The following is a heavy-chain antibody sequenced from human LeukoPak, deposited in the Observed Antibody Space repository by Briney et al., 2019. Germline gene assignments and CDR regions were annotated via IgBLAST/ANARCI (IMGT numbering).Heavy chain of an antibody. CDR2: IYYSGST. Sequence: SETLSLTCTVSGGSISSGDYYWSWIRQPPGKGLGWIGYIYYSGSTYYNPSLKSRVTISVDTSKNQFSLKLSSVTAADTAVYYCAREGDGSGSYYYFDYWGQGTLVTVSS. V-gene: IGHV4-30-4*01. D-gene: IGHD3-10*01. CDR3: AREGDGSGSYYYFDY. CDR1: GGSISSGDYY. J-gene: IGHJ4*02.